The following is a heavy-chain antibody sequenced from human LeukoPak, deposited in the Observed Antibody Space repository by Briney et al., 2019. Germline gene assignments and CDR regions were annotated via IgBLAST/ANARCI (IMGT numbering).Heavy chain of an antibody. J-gene: IGHJ4*02. Sequence: SETLSLTCAVYGGSFSGYYWSWIRQPPAKGREWIGEINHSGSTNYNPSLKSRVTISVDTSKNQFSLKLSSVTAADTAVYYCARAPGYCSSTSCYTMPFDYWGQGTLVTVSS. CDR1: GGSFSGYY. D-gene: IGHD2-2*02. CDR3: ARAPGYCSSTSCYTMPFDY. V-gene: IGHV4-34*01. CDR2: INHSGST.